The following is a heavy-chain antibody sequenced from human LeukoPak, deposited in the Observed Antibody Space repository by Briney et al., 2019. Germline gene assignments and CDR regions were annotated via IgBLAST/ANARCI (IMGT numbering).Heavy chain of an antibody. Sequence: ASVKVSCKASGYTFTSYDINWVRQATGQGLEWMGWMNPNSGNTGYAQKFQGRVTMTRNTSISTAYMELSSLRSEDTAVYYCARGQHYDILTWRGADYWGQGTLVTVSS. CDR1: GYTFTSYD. CDR2: MNPNSGNT. J-gene: IGHJ4*02. V-gene: IGHV1-8*01. CDR3: ARGQHYDILTWRGADY. D-gene: IGHD3-9*01.